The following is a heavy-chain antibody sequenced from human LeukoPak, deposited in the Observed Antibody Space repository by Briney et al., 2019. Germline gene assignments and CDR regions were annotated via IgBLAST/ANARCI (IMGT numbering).Heavy chain of an antibody. D-gene: IGHD6-19*01. CDR2: ISAYNGNT. CDR3: ARDMAVAGVFDY. CDR1: GYTFTGYY. J-gene: IGHJ4*02. Sequence: ASVKVSCKASGYTFTGYYMHWVRQAPGQGLEWMGWISAYNGNTNYAQKLQGRVTMTTDTSTSTAYMELRSLRSDDTAVYYCARDMAVAGVFDYWGQGTLVTVSS. V-gene: IGHV1-18*04.